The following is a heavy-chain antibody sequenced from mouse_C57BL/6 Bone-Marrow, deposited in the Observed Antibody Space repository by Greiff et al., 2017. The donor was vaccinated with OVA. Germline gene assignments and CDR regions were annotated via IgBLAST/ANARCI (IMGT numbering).Heavy chain of an antibody. D-gene: IGHD1-1*01. CDR2: INSDGGST. CDR3: ERPHSYDSSYYAMDY. J-gene: IGHJ4*01. V-gene: IGHV5-2*01. Sequence: EVQGVESGGGLVQPGESLKLSCESNEYEFPSHDMSWVRKTPEKRLELVAAINSDGGSTYYPDTMERRFIISRDNTKKSLYLQMSSLRSEDTALYYCERPHSYDSSYYAMDYWGQGTSVTVSS. CDR1: EYEFPSHD.